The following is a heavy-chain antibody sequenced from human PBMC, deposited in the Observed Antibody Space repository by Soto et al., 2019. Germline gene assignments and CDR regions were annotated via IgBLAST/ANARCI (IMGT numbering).Heavy chain of an antibody. CDR1: GFNVSTNY. CDR3: ARGSGSLYYFHY. V-gene: IGHV3-53*01. Sequence: PGGSLRLSCAASGFNVSTNYMTWVRQAPGKVLEWVSVIYSGGTTYYADSVKGRFIISRDNFKNTLYLQMNNLRAEDTALYYCARGSGSLYYFHYWGQGTLVNVSS. CDR2: IYSGGTT. D-gene: IGHD1-26*01. J-gene: IGHJ4*02.